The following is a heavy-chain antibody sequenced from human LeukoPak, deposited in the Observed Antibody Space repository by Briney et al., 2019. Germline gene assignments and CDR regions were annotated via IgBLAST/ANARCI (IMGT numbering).Heavy chain of an antibody. CDR1: GYTLTELS. J-gene: IGHJ4*02. Sequence: SVKVSCKVSGYTLTELSMHWVRQAPGKGLEWMGGFDPEDGETIYAQKFQGRVTMTEDTSTDTAYMELSSLRSEDTAVYYCATALYPSRSFDYWGQGTLVTVSS. V-gene: IGHV1-24*01. CDR3: ATALYPSRSFDY. CDR2: FDPEDGET. D-gene: IGHD2-2*02.